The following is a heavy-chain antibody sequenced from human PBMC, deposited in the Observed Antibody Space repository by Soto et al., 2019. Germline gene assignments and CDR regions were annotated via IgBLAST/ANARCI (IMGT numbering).Heavy chain of an antibody. D-gene: IGHD1-26*01. CDR3: ASGSDFEN. J-gene: IGHJ4*02. CDR1: GLPFSTYA. Sequence: QGQLVESGGGVVQPGRSLRLSCAASGLPFSTYAMYWVRQAPGKGLEGVAVMSSDGNTKHHADSVKGRFTISRDNSKNTLYLQMTSLRIEDTAVYYCASGSDFENWGQGTLVSVSS. V-gene: IGHV3-30-3*01. CDR2: MSSDGNTK.